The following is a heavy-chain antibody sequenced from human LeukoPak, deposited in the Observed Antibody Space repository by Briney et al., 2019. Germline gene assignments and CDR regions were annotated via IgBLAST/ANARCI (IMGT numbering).Heavy chain of an antibody. CDR3: ASGGIISGMDV. D-gene: IGHD1-14*01. V-gene: IGHV1-69*04. J-gene: IGHJ6*04. CDR2: IIPILGIT. CDR1: GGTFNIYA. Sequence: ASVNVSCKASGGTFNIYAISWVRQAPGQGLEWMGRIIPILGITNYAQKLQGRVTMTRDTSISTAYMELSRLRSDDTAVYYCASGGIISGMDVWGKGTTVTVSS.